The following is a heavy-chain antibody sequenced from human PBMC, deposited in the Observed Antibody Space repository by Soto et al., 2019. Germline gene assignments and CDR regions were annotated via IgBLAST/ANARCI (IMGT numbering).Heavy chain of an antibody. CDR2: INAANGNT. CDR1: GYIFSTYT. CDR3: ARVSFETSGYADY. V-gene: IGHV1-3*01. J-gene: IGHJ4*02. D-gene: IGHD3-22*01. Sequence: QVHLVQSGAEVKKRGASVKVSCKASGYIFSTYTMHWVRQAPGQRLEWMGWINAANGNTKYSQNFQGRVTISRDTSASTAYLELSCLRSEDTAVYYCARVSFETSGYADYWGQGTLVTVSS.